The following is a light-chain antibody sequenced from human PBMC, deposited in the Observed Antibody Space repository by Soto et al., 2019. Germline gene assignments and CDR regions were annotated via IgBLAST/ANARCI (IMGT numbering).Light chain of an antibody. CDR2: AAS. Sequence: DVQMTQSPTTLSASVGDRVTITCRASQNINGWLAWYQRKPGKAPKILIYAASSLQSGVPSRFSGGGSGTDFTLTITSLQPEDFATYYCQQSYSSPWTFGQGTKVDIK. V-gene: IGKV1-39*01. CDR3: QQSYSSPWT. J-gene: IGKJ1*01. CDR1: QNINGW.